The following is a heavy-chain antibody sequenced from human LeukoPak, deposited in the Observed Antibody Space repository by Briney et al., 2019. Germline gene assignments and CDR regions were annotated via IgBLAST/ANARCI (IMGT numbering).Heavy chain of an antibody. D-gene: IGHD3-10*01. J-gene: IGHJ5*02. Sequence: PSETLSLTCAVYGGSFSGYYWSWVRHPPGKGLEWIGEINHIGRTNYNPSLKSRVTISVDTSKNQFSLKLSSATAADTAVYYCARGGAVSWFDPWGQGTLVTVSS. CDR1: GGSFSGYY. V-gene: IGHV4-34*01. CDR3: ARGGAVSWFDP. CDR2: INHIGRT.